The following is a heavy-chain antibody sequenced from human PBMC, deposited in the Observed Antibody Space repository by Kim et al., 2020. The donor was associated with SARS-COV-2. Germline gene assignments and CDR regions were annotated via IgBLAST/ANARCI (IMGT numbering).Heavy chain of an antibody. CDR2: IYYSGST. J-gene: IGHJ1*01. Sequence: SETLSLTCTVSGGSISSSSYYWGWIRQPPGKGLEWIGSIYYSGSTYYNPSLKSRVTISVDTSKNQFSLKLSSVTAADTAVYYCARHLTTWYFQHWGQGTLVTVSS. V-gene: IGHV4-39*01. D-gene: IGHD4-4*01. CDR1: GGSISSSSYY. CDR3: ARHLTTWYFQH.